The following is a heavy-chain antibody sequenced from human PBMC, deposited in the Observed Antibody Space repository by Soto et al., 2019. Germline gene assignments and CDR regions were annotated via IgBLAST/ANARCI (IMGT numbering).Heavy chain of an antibody. CDR2: ISSSGSTI. CDR1: GFTFKNYE. CDR3: ARDRLVVATPFYYYYGMDV. J-gene: IGHJ6*02. Sequence: GGSLRLSCAASGFTFKNYEMNWVRQAPGKGLEWVSYISSSGSTIYYADSVKGRFTISRDNAKNSLYLQMNSLRAEDTAVYYCARDRLVVATPFYYYYGMDVWGQGTTVTVSS. V-gene: IGHV3-48*03. D-gene: IGHD3-9*01.